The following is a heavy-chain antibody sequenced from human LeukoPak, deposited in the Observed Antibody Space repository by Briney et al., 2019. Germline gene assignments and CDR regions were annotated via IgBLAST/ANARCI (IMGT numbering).Heavy chain of an antibody. Sequence: SETLSLTCTVSGGSFSSSSYYWGWIRQPPGKGLEWFGSIYYSGSTYYNPSLKSRVTISVDTSKNQFSLKLSSVTAAGTAVYYCARGGRAAGTFGYWGQGTLVTVSS. J-gene: IGHJ4*02. D-gene: IGHD6-13*01. CDR1: GGSFSSSSYY. CDR3: ARGGRAAGTFGY. V-gene: IGHV4-39*01. CDR2: IYYSGST.